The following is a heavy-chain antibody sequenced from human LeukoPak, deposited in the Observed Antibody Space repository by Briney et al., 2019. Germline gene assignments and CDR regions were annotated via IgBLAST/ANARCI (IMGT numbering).Heavy chain of an antibody. CDR1: GYTLTELS. D-gene: IGHD4-17*01. Sequence: ASVKVSCKVTGYTLTELSMHSVRQAPGKGVEWMGGFDPEDGETIYAQKFQGRVTMTGDTSTDTAYMDLSSLRSEDTAVYYCATAATVSEYGMDLWGQGNPVTVSS. J-gene: IGHJ6*02. CDR3: ATAATVSEYGMDL. CDR2: FDPEDGET. V-gene: IGHV1-24*01.